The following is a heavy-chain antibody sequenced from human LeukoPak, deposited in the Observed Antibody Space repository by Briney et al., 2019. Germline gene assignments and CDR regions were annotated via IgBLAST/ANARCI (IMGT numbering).Heavy chain of an antibody. J-gene: IGHJ5*02. Sequence: PSETLSPTCTVSGGSISSYYWSWIRQPPGKGLEWIGYIYYSGSTNYNPSLKSRVTISVDTSKNQFSLKLSSVTAADTAVYYCARGPSLLDPWGQGTLVTVSS. CDR2: IYYSGST. CDR1: GGSISSYY. CDR3: ARGPSLLDP. V-gene: IGHV4-59*08.